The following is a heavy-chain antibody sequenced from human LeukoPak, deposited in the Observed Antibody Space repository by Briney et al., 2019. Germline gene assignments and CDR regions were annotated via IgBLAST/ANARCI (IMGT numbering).Heavy chain of an antibody. CDR2: INPTTGDT. D-gene: IGHD2-15*01. CDR1: GYTFTSYY. V-gene: IGHV1-46*01. Sequence: ASVKVSCKASGYTFTSYYMHWVRQAPGQGLEWMGIINPTTGDTTYAQKFQGRLTMTRDMSTSTVYLELSSLTSEDTAVFYCARYGFSAVWQGGWHAFDIWGQGTVVTVSS. J-gene: IGHJ3*02. CDR3: ARYGFSAVWQGGWHAFDI.